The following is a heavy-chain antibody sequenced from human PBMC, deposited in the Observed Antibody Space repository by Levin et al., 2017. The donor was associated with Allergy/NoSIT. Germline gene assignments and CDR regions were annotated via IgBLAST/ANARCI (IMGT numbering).Heavy chain of an antibody. CDR3: VRDLEGYRGVIPFDF. CDR1: GFSFSAYS. V-gene: IGHV3-48*01. Sequence: GGSLRLSCAVSGFSFSAYSMNWVRQAPGKGLEWLAYVDGHGTRIFYADSAKGRFTISRDNAQNSLYLQMNSLRAEDSGTYYCVRDLEGYRGVIPFDFWGQGTLVTVSS. D-gene: IGHD3-10*01. CDR2: VDGHGTRI. J-gene: IGHJ4*02.